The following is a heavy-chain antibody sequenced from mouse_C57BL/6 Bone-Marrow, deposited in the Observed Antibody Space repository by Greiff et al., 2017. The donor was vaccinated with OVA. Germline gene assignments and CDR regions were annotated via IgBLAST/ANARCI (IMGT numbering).Heavy chain of an antibody. CDR2: ISSGGSYT. D-gene: IGHD1-1*02. J-gene: IGHJ3*01. CDR1: GFTFSSYG. V-gene: IGHV5-6*01. CDR3: ARRGFFAY. Sequence: EVQGVESGGDLVKPGGSLKLSCAASGFTFSSYGMSWVRQTPDKRLEWVATISSGGSYTYYTDSVKGRFTISRDNAKNTLYLQMSSLKSEDTAMYYCARRGFFAYWGQGTLVTVSA.